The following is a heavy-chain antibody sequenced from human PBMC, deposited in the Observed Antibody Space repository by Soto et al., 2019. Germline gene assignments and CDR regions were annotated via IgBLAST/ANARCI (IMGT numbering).Heavy chain of an antibody. J-gene: IGHJ4*02. CDR3: AAYADGPYRPPYDY. Sequence: LRLSCAASGSTFTSSVMAWVRRPPGRGLEWISSLGLIPRHTFYADSVKGRFTISRDNSRTTLYLQMTGLTFDDTAVYYCAAYADGPYRPPYDYWGQGTQVTVSS. CDR1: GSTFTSSV. V-gene: IGHV3-23*01. D-gene: IGHD3-16*02. CDR2: LGLIPRHT.